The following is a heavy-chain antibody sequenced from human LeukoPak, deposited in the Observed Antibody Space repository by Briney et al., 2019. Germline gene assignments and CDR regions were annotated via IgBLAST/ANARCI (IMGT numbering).Heavy chain of an antibody. Sequence: ASVKVSCKASGYTFTSYYIHWVRQAPGQGLEWMGIINPSGGSTSYAQKFQGRVTLTRDTSTSTAYMELRSLRSDDTAVYYCARDHIAVAGNAAFDIWGQGTMVTVSS. D-gene: IGHD6-19*01. CDR1: GYTFTSYY. CDR2: INPSGGST. V-gene: IGHV1-46*01. CDR3: ARDHIAVAGNAAFDI. J-gene: IGHJ3*02.